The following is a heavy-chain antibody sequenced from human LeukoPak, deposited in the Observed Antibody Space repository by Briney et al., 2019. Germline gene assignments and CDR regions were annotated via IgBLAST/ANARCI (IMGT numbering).Heavy chain of an antibody. D-gene: IGHD5-24*01. CDR2: ISGRTGGT. CDR3: SKDIQLSA. Sequence: GGSLRLSCAASGFTFTTNAMSWVRQAPGKGLEWVSAISGRTGGTYYAESVKGRFTISRDNSKNILSLQMNSLRVEDTAIYYCSKDIQLSAWGLGTMVAVSS. V-gene: IGHV3-23*01. J-gene: IGHJ3*01. CDR1: GFTFTTNA.